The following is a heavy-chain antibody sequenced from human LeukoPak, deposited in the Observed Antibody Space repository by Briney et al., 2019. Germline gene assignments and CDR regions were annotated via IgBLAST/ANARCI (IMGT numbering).Heavy chain of an antibody. CDR2: ISSNGGST. CDR3: AGDRWDTNAFDI. J-gene: IGHJ3*02. V-gene: IGHV3-64*01. Sequence: VQPGGSLRLSCAASGFTFSSYAMHWVRQAPGKGLEYVSAISSNGGSTYYANSVKGRFTISRDNAKNSLYLQMNSLRAEDTAVYYCAGDRWDTNAFDIWGQGTMVTVSS. D-gene: IGHD1-26*01. CDR1: GFTFSSYA.